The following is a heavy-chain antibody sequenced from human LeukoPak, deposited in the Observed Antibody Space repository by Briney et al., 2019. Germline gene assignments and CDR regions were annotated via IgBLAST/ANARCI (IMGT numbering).Heavy chain of an antibody. D-gene: IGHD5/OR15-5a*01. V-gene: IGHV4-39*01. CDR3: ARQVSDYFYYYKDV. J-gene: IGHJ6*03. Sequence: KTSETLSLTCTVSGGSISSTSYYWDWIRQPPGKGLEWIGSIYYGETTYYSSSLKSRVTISVNTSKNQFSLRLTSVTAADTAVYYCARQVSDYFYYYKDVWGRGTTVTVSS. CDR2: IYYGETT. CDR1: GGSISSTSYY.